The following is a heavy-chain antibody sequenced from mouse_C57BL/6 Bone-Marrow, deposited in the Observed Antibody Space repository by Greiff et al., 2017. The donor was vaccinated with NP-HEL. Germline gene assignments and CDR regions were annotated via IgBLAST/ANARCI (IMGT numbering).Heavy chain of an antibody. CDR1: GYTFTSYD. D-gene: IGHD2-3*01. Sequence: VQLQESGPELVKPGASVTLSCKASGYTFTSYDINWVKQRPGQGLEWIGWIYPRDGSTKYNEKFKGKATLTVDTSSSTAYMELHSLTSEDSAVYFCARARGLRGWLLFAYWGQGTLVTVSA. CDR3: ARARGLRGWLLFAY. V-gene: IGHV1-85*01. CDR2: IYPRDGST. J-gene: IGHJ3*01.